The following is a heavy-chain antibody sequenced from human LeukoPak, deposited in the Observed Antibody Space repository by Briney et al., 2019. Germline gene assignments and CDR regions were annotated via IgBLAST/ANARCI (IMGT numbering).Heavy chain of an antibody. Sequence: SETLSLTCTVSGYSISSGYFWGWMRQPPGKGLEWTGSIYQSETAHYNPSLKSRVTISVDTSKNQFSLKLRSVTAADTAVYYCARSKDILTGYCFDYWGQGTLVTVSS. CDR2: IYQSETA. V-gene: IGHV4-38-2*02. J-gene: IGHJ4*02. D-gene: IGHD3-9*01. CDR3: ARSKDILTGYCFDY. CDR1: GYSISSGYF.